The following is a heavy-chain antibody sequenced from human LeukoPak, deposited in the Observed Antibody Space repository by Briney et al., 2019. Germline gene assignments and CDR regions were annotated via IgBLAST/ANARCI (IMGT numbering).Heavy chain of an antibody. Sequence: GGSLRLSCAASGFTFSNAWMSWVRQAPGKGLEWVSVIYSGGTTYYADSVKGRFTISRDISKNTLYLQMNSLRAEDTAVYYCARSTDYWGQGTLVTVSS. V-gene: IGHV3-66*01. CDR1: GFTFSNAW. J-gene: IGHJ4*02. CDR3: ARSTDY. CDR2: IYSGGTT.